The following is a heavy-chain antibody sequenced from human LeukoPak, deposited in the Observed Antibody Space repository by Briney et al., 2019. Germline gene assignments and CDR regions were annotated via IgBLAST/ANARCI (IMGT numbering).Heavy chain of an antibody. V-gene: IGHV3-23*01. D-gene: IGHD4-17*01. CDR3: ANPTVVTLFSY. Sequence: GGSLTLSCAASGFTFSSYAMSWVRQAPGKGLEWVSAISGSGVSTYYADSVKGRFTISRDNSKNTLYLQMNGLRAEDTAVYYCANPTVVTLFSYWGQGTLVTVSS. CDR1: GFTFSSYA. J-gene: IGHJ4*02. CDR2: ISGSGVST.